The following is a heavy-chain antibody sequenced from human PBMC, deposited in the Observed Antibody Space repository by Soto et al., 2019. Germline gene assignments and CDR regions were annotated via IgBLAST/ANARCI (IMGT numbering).Heavy chain of an antibody. Sequence: ASVKVSCKASGYTFTSYYMHWVRQAPGQGLEWMGKINPSGGSTSYAQKFQGRVTMTRDTSTSTVYMELSSLRFEDTAVYYCARDGDLEQQLAYWGQGTLVTVSS. CDR2: INPSGGST. J-gene: IGHJ4*02. V-gene: IGHV1-46*03. CDR1: GYTFTSYY. D-gene: IGHD6-13*01. CDR3: ARDGDLEQQLAY.